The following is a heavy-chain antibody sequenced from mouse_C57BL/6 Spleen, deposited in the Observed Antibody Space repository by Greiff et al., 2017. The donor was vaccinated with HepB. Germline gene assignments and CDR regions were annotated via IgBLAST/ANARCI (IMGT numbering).Heavy chain of an antibody. CDR1: GFTFSDYG. CDR3: ARYDYAHFDY. D-gene: IGHD2-4*01. CDR2: ISSGSSTI. Sequence: EVHLVESGGGLVKPGGSLKLSCAASGFTFSDYGMHWVRQAPEKGLEWVAYISSGSSTIYYADTVKGRFTISRDNAKNTLFLQMTSLRSEDTAMYYCARYDYAHFDYWGQGTTLTVSS. J-gene: IGHJ2*01. V-gene: IGHV5-17*01.